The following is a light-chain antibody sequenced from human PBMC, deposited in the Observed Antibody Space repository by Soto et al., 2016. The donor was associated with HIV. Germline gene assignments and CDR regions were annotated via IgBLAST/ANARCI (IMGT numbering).Light chain of an antibody. CDR3: QAWDANTVI. V-gene: IGLV3-1*01. CDR1: KLESKY. Sequence: SYELTQPPSVSVSPGQTASITCSGHKLESKYTAWYQQKSGQSPVLVIYEDNKRPSGVPARFSGSNSGNTATLTISGTQPMDEADYFCQAWDANTVIFGAGTKLDRP. J-gene: IGLJ2*01. CDR2: EDN.